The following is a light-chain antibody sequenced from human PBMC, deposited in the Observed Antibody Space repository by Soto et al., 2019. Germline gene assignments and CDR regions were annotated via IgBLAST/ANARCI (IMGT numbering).Light chain of an antibody. Sequence: DIQMTQSPSMLSASVGDRVTITCRASQNINRRLAWYQQKPGEAPKLLIYEASILDSGVPSRFSGSGSGTEFTLTISSLQPDDSASYYCQQYAAFSPEGRFGQGTKVEIK. J-gene: IGKJ1*01. V-gene: IGKV1-5*03. CDR1: QNINRR. CDR2: EAS. CDR3: QQYAAFSPEGR.